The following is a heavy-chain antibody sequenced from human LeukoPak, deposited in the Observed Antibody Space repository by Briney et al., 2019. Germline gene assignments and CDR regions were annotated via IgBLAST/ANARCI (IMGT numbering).Heavy chain of an antibody. CDR3: AKCTTDFWSGHDY. J-gene: IGHJ4*02. D-gene: IGHD3-3*01. CDR2: ISGSGGST. Sequence: PGGSLRLSCAASGFTFSSYAMSWVRQAPAKGLEWVSAISGSGGSTYYADSVKGRFTISRDNSKNTLYLQMNSLRAEDTAVYYCAKCTTDFWSGHDYWGQGTLVTVSS. V-gene: IGHV3-23*01. CDR1: GFTFSSYA.